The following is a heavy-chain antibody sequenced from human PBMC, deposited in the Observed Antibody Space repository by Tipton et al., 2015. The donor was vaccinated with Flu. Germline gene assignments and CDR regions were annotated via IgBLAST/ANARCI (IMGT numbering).Heavy chain of an antibody. CDR2: IYYSGST. Sequence: LRLSCTVSGGSISSYYWSWIQQPPGKGLEWIGYIYYSGSTNYNPSLKSRVTISVDTSKNQFSLKLSSVTAADTAVYYCARDRPNYYYYGMDVWGQGTTVTVSS. CDR1: GGSISSYY. V-gene: IGHV4-59*01. CDR3: ARDRPNYYYYGMDV. J-gene: IGHJ6*02.